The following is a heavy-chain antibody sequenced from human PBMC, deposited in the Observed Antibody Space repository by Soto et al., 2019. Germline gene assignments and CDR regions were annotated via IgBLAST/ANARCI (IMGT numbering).Heavy chain of an antibody. CDR3: AKDVPDIVVVPAATFFDY. CDR2: ISGSGGST. D-gene: IGHD2-2*01. Sequence: GGSLRVSCAASGFTFSIYAMSWVRQSPGKGLEWVSAISGSGGSTYYADSVKGRFTISRDNSKNTLYLQMNSLRAEDTAVYYCAKDVPDIVVVPAATFFDYWGQGTLVTVSS. J-gene: IGHJ4*02. V-gene: IGHV3-23*01. CDR1: GFTFSIYA.